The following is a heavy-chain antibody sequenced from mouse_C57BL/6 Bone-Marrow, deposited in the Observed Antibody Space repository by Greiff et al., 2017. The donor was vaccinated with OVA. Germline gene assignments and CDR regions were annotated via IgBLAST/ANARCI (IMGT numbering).Heavy chain of an antibody. CDR1: GFTFSSYA. CDR2: ISDGGSYT. CDR3: ARVSYSNYGGYFDV. V-gene: IGHV5-4*01. D-gene: IGHD2-5*01. J-gene: IGHJ1*03. Sequence: EVHLVESGGGLVKPGGSLKLSCAASGFTFSSYAMSWVRQTPEKRLEWVATISDGGSYTYYPDNVKGRFTISRDNAKNNLYLQMSHLKSEDTAMYYCARVSYSNYGGYFDVWGTGTTVTVSS.